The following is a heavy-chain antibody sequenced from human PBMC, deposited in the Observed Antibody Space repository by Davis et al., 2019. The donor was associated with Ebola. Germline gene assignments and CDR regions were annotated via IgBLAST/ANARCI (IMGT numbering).Heavy chain of an antibody. CDR3: AKGWDSSGWQN. Sequence: SETLSLTCTVSGGPISSYYWSWIRQPPEKGLEWIGYAYFSGSTNYNPSLKSRVTISVDSSKKQLSLNLRSVTAADTAVYYCAKGWDSSGWQNWGPGILVTVSS. CDR1: GGPISSYY. D-gene: IGHD6-19*01. CDR2: AYFSGST. J-gene: IGHJ4*02. V-gene: IGHV4-59*01.